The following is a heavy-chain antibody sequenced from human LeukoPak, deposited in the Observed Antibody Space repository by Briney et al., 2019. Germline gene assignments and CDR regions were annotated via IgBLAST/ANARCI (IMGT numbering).Heavy chain of an antibody. CDR2: MSPNSDNT. V-gene: IGHV1-8*02. CDR1: GYTFTGYH. J-gene: IGHJ4*02. CDR3: ARGNILTGYYFDY. D-gene: IGHD3-9*01. Sequence: ASVKVSFKASGYTFTGYHMHWVRQATGQGLEWMGWMSPNSDNTSYAQKFQGRVTMTRDTSTSTVYMELSSLRSEDTAVYYCARGNILTGYYFDYWGQGTLVTVSS.